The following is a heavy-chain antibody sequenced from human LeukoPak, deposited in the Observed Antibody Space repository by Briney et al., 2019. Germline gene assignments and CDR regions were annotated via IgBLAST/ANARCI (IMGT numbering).Heavy chain of an antibody. CDR1: GGSISSGDYC. CDR3: AHGNILTGLGIDY. D-gene: IGHD3-9*01. J-gene: IGHJ4*02. CDR2: IYYSGST. Sequence: SETLSLTCTVSGGSISSGDYCWSWIRQPPGKGLEWIGYIYYSGSTYYNPSLKSRVTISVDTSKNQFSLKLSSVTAADTAVYYCAHGNILTGLGIDYWGQGTLVTVSP. V-gene: IGHV4-30-4*01.